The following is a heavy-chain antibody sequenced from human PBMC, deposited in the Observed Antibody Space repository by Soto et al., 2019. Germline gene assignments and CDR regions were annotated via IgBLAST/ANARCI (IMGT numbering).Heavy chain of an antibody. D-gene: IGHD4-17*01. CDR1: GFTVSSNY. V-gene: IGHV3-53*04. CDR2: IYSGGST. Sequence: GGSLRLSCAASGFTVSSNYMSWVRQAPGKGLEWVSVIYSGGSTYYADSVKGRFTISRHNSKNTLYLQMNSLRAEDTAVYYCARDGSVTSRTYYYGMDVGGQGTTVTVSS. CDR3: ARDGSVTSRTYYYGMDV. J-gene: IGHJ6*02.